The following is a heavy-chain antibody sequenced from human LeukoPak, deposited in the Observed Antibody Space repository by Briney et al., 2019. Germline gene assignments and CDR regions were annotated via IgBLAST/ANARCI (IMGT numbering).Heavy chain of an antibody. J-gene: IGHJ4*02. V-gene: IGHV3-30-3*02. D-gene: IGHD3-10*01. CDR3: AKWPDYGSGSSLDY. CDR2: LSYGGTNK. CDR1: GFTFSDYA. Sequence: GGSLRLSCAASGFTFSDYAMHWVRQAPGKGLEWVAVLSYGGTNKYYADSVKGRFTISRDNSKNTLYLQMSSLRAEDTAVYYCAKWPDYGSGSSLDYWGQGTLVTVSS.